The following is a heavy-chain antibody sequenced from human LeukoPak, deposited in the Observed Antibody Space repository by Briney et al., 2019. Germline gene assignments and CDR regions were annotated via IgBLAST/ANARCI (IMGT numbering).Heavy chain of an antibody. V-gene: IGHV4-59*01. CDR1: GASISSFF. CDR3: ARGGQYDDFDY. D-gene: IGHD3-16*01. Sequence: SETLSLTCTVSGASISSFFWSWIRQPPGKGLEWVGYIFYTGNTKFNPSLKSRVTISLDTSKKQFSLKLSSVTAADTAVYYCARGGQYDDFDYWGQGTLVTVPS. CDR2: IFYTGNT. J-gene: IGHJ4*02.